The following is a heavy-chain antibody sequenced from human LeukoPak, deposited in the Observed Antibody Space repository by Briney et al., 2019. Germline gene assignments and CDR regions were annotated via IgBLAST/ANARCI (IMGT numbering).Heavy chain of an antibody. CDR3: ARVDCSSTSCEAFYFDY. CDR1: GYTFTGYY. Sequence: ASVKVSCKASGYTFTGYYMHWVRQAPGQGLEWMGWINPNSGGTNYAQKLQGRVTMTRDTSISTAYMELSRLRSDDTAVYYCARVDCSSTSCEAFYFDYWGQGTLVTVSS. V-gene: IGHV1-2*02. CDR2: INPNSGGT. D-gene: IGHD2-2*01. J-gene: IGHJ4*02.